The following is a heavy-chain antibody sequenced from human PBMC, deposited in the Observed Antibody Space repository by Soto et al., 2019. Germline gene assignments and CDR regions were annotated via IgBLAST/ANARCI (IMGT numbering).Heavy chain of an antibody. Sequence: QVQLVQSGAEVKKPGASVKVSCKASGYTFTSYGISWVRQAPGQGLEWMGWISAYNGNTNYAQKLQGRVTMTTDTPPSNAYMELRSLSAAETAVYYCARRAKVYDFWIGGGEYYYGMDVWGQGTTVTVSS. CDR3: ARRAKVYDFWIGGGEYYYGMDV. CDR1: GYTFTSYG. J-gene: IGHJ6*02. D-gene: IGHD3-3*01. V-gene: IGHV1-18*01. CDR2: ISAYNGNT.